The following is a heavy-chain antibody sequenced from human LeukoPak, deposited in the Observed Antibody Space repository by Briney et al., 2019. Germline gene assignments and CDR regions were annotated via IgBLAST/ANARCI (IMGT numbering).Heavy chain of an antibody. CDR1: GYTFTDYY. Sequence: VASVKVSCKASGYTFTDYYIQWVRLAPGQGLQWLGRIHPNNGRTNYAQKFQGRVTMTRDTSITTAYMELSRLTSVDTAVYFCARVVWQGAFNNWGQGTMVAVSS. V-gene: IGHV1-2*06. D-gene: IGHD2-8*01. J-gene: IGHJ3*01. CDR2: IHPNNGRT. CDR3: ARVVWQGAFNN.